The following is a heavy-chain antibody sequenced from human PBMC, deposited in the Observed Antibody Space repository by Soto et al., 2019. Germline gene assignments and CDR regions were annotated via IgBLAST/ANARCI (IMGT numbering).Heavy chain of an antibody. D-gene: IGHD6-19*01. CDR1: GFTFSNAW. CDR3: ARDWRRGWYYFDY. CDR2: FDPKGGGT. J-gene: IGHJ4*02. Sequence: SCAASGFTFSNAWMSWVRQAPGKGLEWMGSFDPKGGGTIYAQKFQGRVTMTRDTSTSTVYMELSSLRSEDTAVYYCARDWRRGWYYFDYWGQGTLVTVSS. V-gene: IGHV1-46*01.